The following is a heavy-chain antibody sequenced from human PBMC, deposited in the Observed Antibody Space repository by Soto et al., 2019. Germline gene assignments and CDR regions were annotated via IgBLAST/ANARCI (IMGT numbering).Heavy chain of an antibody. Sequence: PSETLSLTCTVSGGSIINYYWTWIRQPPGKGLELIGYIYYSGSTNYNPSLRSRVTISVDTSKNQFSLRLISVTAADTAVYYCARHVHATSWSYYFDFWGQGSLVTVSS. CDR1: GGSIINYY. D-gene: IGHD2-2*01. J-gene: IGHJ4*02. V-gene: IGHV4-59*08. CDR3: ARHVHATSWSYYFDF. CDR2: IYYSGST.